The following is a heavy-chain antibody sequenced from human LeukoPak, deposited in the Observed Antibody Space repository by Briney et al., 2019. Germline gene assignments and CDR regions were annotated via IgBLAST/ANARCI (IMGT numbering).Heavy chain of an antibody. CDR3: ARKGVRFGTNWFDP. V-gene: IGHV1-8*01. J-gene: IGHJ5*02. CDR2: MNPNSGNT. Sequence: ASVKVSCKASGYTFTSYDINWVRQATGQGLEWMGWMNPNSGNTGYAQKFQGRVTMTRNTSISTAYMELSSLRSEDTAVYYCARKGVRFGTNWFDPRGQGTLVTVSS. D-gene: IGHD3-10*01. CDR1: GYTFTSYD.